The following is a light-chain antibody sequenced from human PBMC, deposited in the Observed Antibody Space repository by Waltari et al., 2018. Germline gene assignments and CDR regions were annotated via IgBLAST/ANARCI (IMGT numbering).Light chain of an antibody. Sequence: SYELTQPPSVSVSPVQTASITCSGDKLGDKYACWYQQKPGQPPVLVSYQHIKRPSGIPERFYGSNSGNTATLTIGGTQAMDEADYYCQAWDSSTGVVFGGGTKLTVL. CDR2: QHI. CDR1: KLGDKY. V-gene: IGLV3-1*01. CDR3: QAWDSSTGVV. J-gene: IGLJ2*01.